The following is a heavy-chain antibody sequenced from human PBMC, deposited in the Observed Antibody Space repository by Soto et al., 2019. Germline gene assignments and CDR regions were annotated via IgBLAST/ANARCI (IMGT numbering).Heavy chain of an antibody. CDR2: IHSSGST. D-gene: IGHD2-21*02. CDR1: GDSISSYY. CDR3: ARSGRGDSYYGMDV. J-gene: IGHJ6*02. V-gene: IGHV4-4*09. Sequence: PSETLSLTCTVSGDSISSYYWTWIRQPPGKGLEWIGYIHSSGSTNYNPSFKSRVTMSVDTSKNHFSLRLSSVTTADTAVYYCARSGRGDSYYGMDVWGQGTTVTVSS.